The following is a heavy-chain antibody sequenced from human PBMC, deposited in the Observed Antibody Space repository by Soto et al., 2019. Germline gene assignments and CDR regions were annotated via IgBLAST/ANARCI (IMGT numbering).Heavy chain of an antibody. CDR3: ASGFWSGYYAH. Sequence: SETLSLTCAVSSGSSSSSNWWSWVRQPPGKGLEWIGEIYHSGSTNYNPSPKSRVTISVDKSKNQFSLKLSSVTAADTAVYYCASGFWSGYYAHWGQGTLVTVSS. V-gene: IGHV4-4*02. CDR1: SGSSSSSNW. J-gene: IGHJ4*02. CDR2: IYHSGST. D-gene: IGHD3-3*01.